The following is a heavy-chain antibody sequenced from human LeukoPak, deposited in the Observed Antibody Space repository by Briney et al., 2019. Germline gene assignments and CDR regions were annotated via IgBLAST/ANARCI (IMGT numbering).Heavy chain of an antibody. CDR2: IYYSGST. CDR1: GGSISSYY. D-gene: IGHD1-26*01. V-gene: IGHV4-59*08. CDR3: ARYSGSYYGYYGMDV. Sequence: PSETLSLTCTVPGGSISSYYWSWIRQPPGKGLEWIGYIYYSGSTNYNPSLKSRVTISVDTSKNQFSLKLSSVTAADTAVYYCARYSGSYYGYYGMDVWGQGTTVTVSS. J-gene: IGHJ6*02.